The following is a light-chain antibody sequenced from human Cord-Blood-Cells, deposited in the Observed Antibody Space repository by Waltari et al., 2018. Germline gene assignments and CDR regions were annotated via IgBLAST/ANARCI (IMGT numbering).Light chain of an antibody. CDR2: WAS. CDR3: QQYYSTPLT. CDR1: QSVLHSSNNKNY. J-gene: IGKJ4*01. Sequence: DIVMTQSTDSLAVSLGERATIKCKSSQSVLHSSNNKNYLAWYQQKPGQPPKLLIYWASTRESGVPDRFSGSGSGTDFTLTISSLQAEDVAVYYCQQYYSTPLTFGGGTKVEIK. V-gene: IGKV4-1*01.